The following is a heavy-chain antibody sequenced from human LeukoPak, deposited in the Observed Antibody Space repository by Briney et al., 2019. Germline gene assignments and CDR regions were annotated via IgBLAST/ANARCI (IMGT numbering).Heavy chain of an antibody. V-gene: IGHV3-53*01. J-gene: IGHJ4*02. CDR2: IYSGGST. D-gene: IGHD6-13*01. CDR3: ARAPAAAAGQEDY. Sequence: GGSLRLSCAASGFTVSSNYMSWVRQAPGKGLGWVSVIYSGGSTYYADSVKGRFTISRDNSKNTLYLQMNSLRAEDTAVYYCARAPAAAAGQEDYWGQGTLVTVSS. CDR1: GFTVSSNY.